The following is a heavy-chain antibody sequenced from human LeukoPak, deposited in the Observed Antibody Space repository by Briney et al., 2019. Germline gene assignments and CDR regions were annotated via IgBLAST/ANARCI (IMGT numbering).Heavy chain of an antibody. V-gene: IGHV3-23*01. CDR1: GFTFSSYA. J-gene: IGHJ4*02. D-gene: IGHD4-17*01. Sequence: GGSLRLSCAASGFTFSSYAMSWVRQAPGKGLEWVSAISGSGGSTYYADSVKGRFTISRDNSKNTLYLQMDSLRAEDTAVYYCAKDWTTVVTPDPDYWGQGTLVTVSS. CDR3: AKDWTTVVTPDPDY. CDR2: ISGSGGST.